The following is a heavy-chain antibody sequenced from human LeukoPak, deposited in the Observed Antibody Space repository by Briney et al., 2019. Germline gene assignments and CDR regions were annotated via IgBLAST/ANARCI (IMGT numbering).Heavy chain of an antibody. D-gene: IGHD3-9*01. CDR2: INPHSGGT. V-gene: IGHV1-2*02. Sequence: ASMKVSCKASEYIFTDYDIHWVRQAPGQGLEWMGWINPHSGGTNYAQNFQDRVTMTGDTSISTAYMELSRLRSDDTAIYYCARGGDNYDILTQWGQGTLVTVSS. CDR3: ARGGDNYDILTQ. J-gene: IGHJ4*02. CDR1: EYIFTDYD.